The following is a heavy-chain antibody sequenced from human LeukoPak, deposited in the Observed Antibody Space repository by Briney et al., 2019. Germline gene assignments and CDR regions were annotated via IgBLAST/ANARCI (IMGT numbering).Heavy chain of an antibody. CDR1: GFTFSSYW. D-gene: IGHD3-3*01. V-gene: IGHV3-7*01. CDR2: IKQDGSEK. CDR3: ARDHNLLYDFWSD. Sequence: PGGSLRLSCAASGFTFSSYWMSWVRQAPGKWLEWVANIKQDGSEKYYVDSVKGRFTISRDNAKNSLYLQMNSLRAEDTAVYYCARDHNLLYDFWSDWGQGTLVTVSS. J-gene: IGHJ4*02.